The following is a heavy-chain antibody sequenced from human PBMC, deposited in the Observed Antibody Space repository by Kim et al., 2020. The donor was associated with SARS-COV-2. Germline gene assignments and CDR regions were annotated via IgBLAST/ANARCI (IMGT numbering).Heavy chain of an antibody. CDR2: K. Sequence: KDYASPVKGRLTISRDDSSNTVYLQMNGLKTEDTAVYYCAAHSTEWGLGTWGQGSLVTVSS. D-gene: IGHD1-26*01. V-gene: IGHV3-15*01. CDR3: AAHSTEWGLGT. J-gene: IGHJ5*02.